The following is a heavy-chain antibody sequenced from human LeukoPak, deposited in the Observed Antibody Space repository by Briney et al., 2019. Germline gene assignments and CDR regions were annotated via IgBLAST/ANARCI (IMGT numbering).Heavy chain of an antibody. CDR1: GFTVSINY. CDR3: AGTDYGDYSTGYYGMDV. Sequence: GGSLRLSCAASGFTVSINYMSRVRQAPGKGLEWVSVIYSGGSTYYADSVKGRFTISRDNSKNTLYLQMNSLRAEDTAVYYCAGTDYGDYSTGYYGMDVWGQGTTVTVSS. V-gene: IGHV3-66*01. CDR2: IYSGGST. J-gene: IGHJ6*02. D-gene: IGHD4-17*01.